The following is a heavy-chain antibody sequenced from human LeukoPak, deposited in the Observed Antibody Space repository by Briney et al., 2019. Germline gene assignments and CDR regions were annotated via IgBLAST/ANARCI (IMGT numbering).Heavy chain of an antibody. CDR3: ARGRRDLYYDY. CDR2: IGTAGDT. Sequence: QTGGSLRLSCAASGFTFSSYDMHWVRQATGKGLEWVSAIGTAGDTYYPGSVKGRFTISRENAKNSLYLQMNSLRAGNTAVYYCARGRRDLYYDYWGQGTLVTVSS. D-gene: IGHD5-24*01. J-gene: IGHJ4*02. CDR1: GFTFSSYD. V-gene: IGHV3-13*01.